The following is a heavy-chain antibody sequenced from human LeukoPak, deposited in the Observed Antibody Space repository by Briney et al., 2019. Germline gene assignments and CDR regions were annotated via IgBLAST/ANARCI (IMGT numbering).Heavy chain of an antibody. CDR1: GYTLTELS. J-gene: IGHJ4*02. CDR2: FDPEDGET. Sequence: ASVKVSCKVSGYTLTELSMHWVRQAPGKGLEWMGGFDPEDGETIYAQKFQGRVTMTEDTSTDTAYMELSSLRSEDTAVYYCATVIPTAVTILDGDYWGQGTLVTVSS. V-gene: IGHV1-24*01. CDR3: ATVIPTAVTILDGDY. D-gene: IGHD6-13*01.